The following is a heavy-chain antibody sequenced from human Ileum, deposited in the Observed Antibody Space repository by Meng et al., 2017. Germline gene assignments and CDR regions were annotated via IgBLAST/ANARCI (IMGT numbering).Heavy chain of an antibody. V-gene: IGHV3-74*01. J-gene: IGHJ4*02. Sequence: GESLKISCAASGFTFSAYNMHWVRQAPGKGLVWVSRITTDGTTTTYADSVKGRFTTSRDNAKNTVYLQMNSLRAEDTAVYYCARDWDWVVWDYWGQGNQV. CDR3: ARDWDWVVWDY. CDR1: GFTFSAYN. D-gene: IGHD3/OR15-3a*01. CDR2: ITTDGTTT.